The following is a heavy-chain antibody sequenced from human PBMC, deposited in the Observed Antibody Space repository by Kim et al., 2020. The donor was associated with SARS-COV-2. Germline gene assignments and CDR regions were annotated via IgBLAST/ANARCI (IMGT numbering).Heavy chain of an antibody. V-gene: IGHV1-69*04. CDR3: ARATPFDY. Sequence: SVKVSCKASGGTFSIYAISWVRQAPGQGLEWMGRIIPILGIANYAQKFQGRVTITADKSTSTAYMELSSLRSEDTAVYYCARATPFDYWGQGTLVTVSS. CDR1: GGTFSIYA. CDR2: IIPILGIA. J-gene: IGHJ4*02.